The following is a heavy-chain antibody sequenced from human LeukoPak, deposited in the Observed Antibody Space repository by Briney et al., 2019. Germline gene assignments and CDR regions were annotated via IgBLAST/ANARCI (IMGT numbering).Heavy chain of an antibody. CDR2: VHYSGST. Sequence: SETLSLSCTVSGASISNSAYYWLWIRQPPGEGQECIGTVHYSGSTFYNPSLKSRVNISVDTSKNQFSLQLSSVTAADTAVYYCARLFFVIDTWGQGTLVTVSS. D-gene: IGHD3-3*01. V-gene: IGHV4-39*01. J-gene: IGHJ5*02. CDR3: ARLFFVIDT. CDR1: GASISNSAYY.